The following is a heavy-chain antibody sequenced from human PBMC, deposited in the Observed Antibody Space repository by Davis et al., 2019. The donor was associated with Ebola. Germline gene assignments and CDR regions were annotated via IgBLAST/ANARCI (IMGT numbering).Heavy chain of an antibody. D-gene: IGHD3-3*01. J-gene: IGHJ6*03. CDR2: IYYSGST. CDR1: GGSISSYY. CDR3: ARKRGRFLEPLYMDV. V-gene: IGHV4-59*01. Sequence: PSETLSLTCTVSGGSISSYYWSWIRQPPGKGLEWIGYIYYSGSTNYNPSLKSRVTISVDTSKNQFSLKLSSVTAADTAVYYCARKRGRFLEPLYMDVWGKGTTVTVSS.